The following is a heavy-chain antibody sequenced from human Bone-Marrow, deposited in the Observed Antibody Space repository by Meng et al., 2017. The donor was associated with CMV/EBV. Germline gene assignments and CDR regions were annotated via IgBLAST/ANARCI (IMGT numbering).Heavy chain of an antibody. D-gene: IGHD6-13*01. CDR1: GFTFSSYW. CDR3: ATELASGY. Sequence: GESLKISCAASGFTFSSYWMHWVREVPGKGLVWVSRISGDATSRHYADSVKGRFTISRDNAKNTFYLQMSSLRPEDTAVYYCATELASGYWGQGTLVTVSS. CDR2: ISGDATSR. J-gene: IGHJ4*02. V-gene: IGHV3-74*01.